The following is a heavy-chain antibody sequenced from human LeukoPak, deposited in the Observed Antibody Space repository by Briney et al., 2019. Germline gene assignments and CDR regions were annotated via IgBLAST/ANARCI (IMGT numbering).Heavy chain of an antibody. Sequence: SETLSLTCTVSGGSISSYYWSWIRQPPGKGLEWIGYIYTSGSTNYNPSLKSRVTISVDTSKNQFSLKLSSVTAADTAVYYCARSARRLPYQLQGRWWFDPWGQGTLVTVSS. V-gene: IGHV4-4*09. CDR2: IYTSGST. CDR3: ARSARRLPYQLQGRWWFDP. J-gene: IGHJ5*02. CDR1: GGSISSYY. D-gene: IGHD2-2*01.